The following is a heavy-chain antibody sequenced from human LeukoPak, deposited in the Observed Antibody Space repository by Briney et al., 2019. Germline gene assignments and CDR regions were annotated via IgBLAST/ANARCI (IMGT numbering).Heavy chain of an antibody. D-gene: IGHD6-19*01. Sequence: SVKVSCKASGGTFSSYAISWVRQAPGQGLEWMGGIIPIFGTANYAQKFQGRVTITADKSTSTAYMELSSLRSDDTAIYYCVRGGVSVAGIPPFYHWGQGTLVAVSS. J-gene: IGHJ1*01. CDR3: VRGGVSVAGIPPFYH. CDR1: GGTFSSYA. CDR2: IIPIFGTA. V-gene: IGHV1-69*06.